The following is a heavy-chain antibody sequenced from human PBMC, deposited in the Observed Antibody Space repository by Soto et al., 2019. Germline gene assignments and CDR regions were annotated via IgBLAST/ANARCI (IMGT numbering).Heavy chain of an antibody. Sequence: LRLSCSASGFTFSSYAMHWVRQAPGKGLEYVSAISSNGGSTYYADSVKGRFTISRDNSKNTLYLQMSSLRAEDTAVYYCVKDVRFGSSSWAYWGQGTLVTVSS. J-gene: IGHJ4*02. V-gene: IGHV3-64D*06. CDR2: ISSNGGST. CDR3: VKDVRFGSSSWAY. CDR1: GFTFSSYA. D-gene: IGHD6-13*01.